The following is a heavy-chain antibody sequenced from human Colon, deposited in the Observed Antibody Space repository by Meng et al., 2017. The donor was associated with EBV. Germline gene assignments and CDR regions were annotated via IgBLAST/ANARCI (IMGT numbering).Heavy chain of an antibody. CDR3: GKEWAEIALTD. CDR2: INPNSGGK. V-gene: IGHV1-2*06. D-gene: IGHD2-21*01. CDR1: GYTFTAYY. Sequence: QVQLKQCGAELKKPGASVQASCTASGYTFTAYYIHWLRQPPGQVLEWMGRINPNSGGKNYAQKFQGRVTMTRDPSISTAYMELSAVTSDDTAVYYCGKEWAEIALTDWGQGTLVTVSS. J-gene: IGHJ4*02.